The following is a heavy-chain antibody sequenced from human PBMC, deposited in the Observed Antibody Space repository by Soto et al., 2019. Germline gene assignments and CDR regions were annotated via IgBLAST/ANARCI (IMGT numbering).Heavy chain of an antibody. CDR2: IFPSDSDT. J-gene: IGHJ5*02. D-gene: IGHD3-22*01. CDR3: ARKDKSGYFNWFDQ. Sequence: PGESLKISCRTSGYRFTSYWIAWVRQMPGKGLEWMGIIFPSDSDTRYSPSFQGQVTISADRSTSTVFLQWASLKASDTAVYFCARKDKSGYFNWFDQWGKGTVVNVFS. CDR1: GYRFTSYW. V-gene: IGHV5-51*01.